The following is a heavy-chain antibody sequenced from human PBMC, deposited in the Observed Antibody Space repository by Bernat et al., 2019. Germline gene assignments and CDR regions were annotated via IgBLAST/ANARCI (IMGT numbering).Heavy chain of an antibody. CDR3: AHSTLGDYGDHGGFDP. CDR2: IYWDDDK. D-gene: IGHD4-17*01. Sequence: KESGPTLVKPTQTLTLTCTFSGFSLSTSGVGVGWIRQPPGKALEWLALIYWDDDKRYSPSLKSRLTITKDTSKNQVVLTMTNMDPVDTATYYCAHSTLGDYGDHGGFDPWGQGTLVTVSS. V-gene: IGHV2-5*02. CDR1: GFSLSTSGVG. J-gene: IGHJ5*02.